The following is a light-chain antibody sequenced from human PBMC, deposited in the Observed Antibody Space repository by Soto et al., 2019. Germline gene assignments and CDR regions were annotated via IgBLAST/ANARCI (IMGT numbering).Light chain of an antibody. Sequence: QSVLAQPPSVSGAPGQRVTISCTGSSSNIGAGYDVHWYQQRPGTGPKLLIFGNINRPSGVPDQFSGSKSGTSASLAITGLQAEDEGDYYCQSYDSTLSDRYVFGTGTKVTVL. CDR3: QSYDSTLSDRYV. J-gene: IGLJ1*01. CDR1: SSNIGAGYD. V-gene: IGLV1-40*01. CDR2: GNI.